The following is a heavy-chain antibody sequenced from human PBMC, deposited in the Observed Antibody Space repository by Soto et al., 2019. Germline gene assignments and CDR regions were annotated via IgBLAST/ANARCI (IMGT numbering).Heavy chain of an antibody. CDR3: AAELVAVAGLDAFDI. J-gene: IGHJ3*02. CDR2: IIPIFGTA. V-gene: IGHV1-69*05. D-gene: IGHD6-19*01. Sequence: ASVKVSCKASGGTFSSYAISWVRQAPGQGLEWMGGIIPIFGTANYAQKFQGRVTITRDMSTSTAYMELSSLRSEDTAVYYCAAELVAVAGLDAFDIWGQGTMVTVSS. CDR1: GGTFSSYA.